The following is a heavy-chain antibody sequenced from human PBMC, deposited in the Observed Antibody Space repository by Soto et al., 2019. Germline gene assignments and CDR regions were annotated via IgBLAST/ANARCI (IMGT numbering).Heavy chain of an antibody. V-gene: IGHV3-48*01. CDR2: ISGGSNTI. Sequence: GGSLRLSCAASGFTFSTYAMNWVRQAPGKGLEWISYISGGSNTIYYADSLKGRFTISGDNAKNSLFLQMNSLRAEDTALYYCARDRASGSSSRAFDLWGQGTMVTVSS. J-gene: IGHJ3*01. CDR3: ARDRASGSSSRAFDL. D-gene: IGHD3-10*01. CDR1: GFTFSTYA.